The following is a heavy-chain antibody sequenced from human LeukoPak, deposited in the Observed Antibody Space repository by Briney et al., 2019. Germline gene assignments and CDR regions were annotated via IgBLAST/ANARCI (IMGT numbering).Heavy chain of an antibody. J-gene: IGHJ4*02. Sequence: GESLKISCKGSGYSFTTYRIGWVRQMPGKGLEWMGVVSPGDSDTRYSPSFQGQVTISADKSISTAYLQWSSLKASDTAMYYCARHLDDSSGYCYRTVYYFDYWGQGTLVTVSS. V-gene: IGHV5-51*01. CDR1: GYSFTTYR. D-gene: IGHD3-22*01. CDR2: VSPGDSDT. CDR3: ARHLDDSSGYCYRTVYYFDY.